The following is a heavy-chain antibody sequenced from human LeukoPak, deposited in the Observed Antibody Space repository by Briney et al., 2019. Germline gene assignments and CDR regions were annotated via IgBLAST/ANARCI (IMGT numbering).Heavy chain of an antibody. J-gene: IGHJ4*02. CDR1: GGFISSYY. D-gene: IGHD5-18*01. CDR2: IYYSGST. V-gene: IGHV4-59*12. CDR3: ARAGGDTAMTDY. Sequence: SETLSLTCTVSGGFISSYYWSWIRRPPGKGLEWIGYIYYSGSTYYNPSLKSRVTISVDTSKNQFSLKLSSVTAADTAVYYCARAGGDTAMTDYWGQGTLVTVSS.